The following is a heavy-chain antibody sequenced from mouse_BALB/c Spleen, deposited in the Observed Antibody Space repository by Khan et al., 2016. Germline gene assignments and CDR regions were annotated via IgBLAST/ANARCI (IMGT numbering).Heavy chain of an antibody. Sequence: VQLQESGPGLVAPSQSLSFTCTVSGFSLTGFSVNWVRQPPGKGLEWLGMIWGDGSTDYNSALKSRLSISKDNSKSQVFLKMNSLQTDDTARYYCASYYDYDGGFAYWGQGTLVTVSA. D-gene: IGHD2-4*01. V-gene: IGHV2-6-7*01. CDR2: IWGDGST. CDR1: GFSLTGFS. J-gene: IGHJ3*01. CDR3: ASYYDYDGGFAY.